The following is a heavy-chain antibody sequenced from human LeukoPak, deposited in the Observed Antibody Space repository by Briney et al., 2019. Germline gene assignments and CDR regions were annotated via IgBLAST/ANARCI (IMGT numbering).Heavy chain of an antibody. CDR2: ISGSGGST. V-gene: IGHV3-23*01. J-gene: IGHJ4*02. CDR3: AEVNYYESSAYKYYFEH. D-gene: IGHD3-22*01. CDR1: GFTFSNYV. Sequence: PGGSLRLSCAASGFTFSNYVMSWVRQAPGKGLEWVSAISGSGGSTYYADSVKGRFTISRDNSKNTLYLQMNSLRAEDTAVYYCAEVNYYESSAYKYYFEHWGQGTLVTVSS.